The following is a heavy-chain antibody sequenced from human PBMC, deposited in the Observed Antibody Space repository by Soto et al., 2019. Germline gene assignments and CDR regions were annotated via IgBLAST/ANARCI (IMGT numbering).Heavy chain of an antibody. CDR1: GGSITSGGHY. J-gene: IGHJ4*02. CDR3: ARTTTVTTIDY. V-gene: IGHV4-31*03. CDR2: IFHSGST. Sequence: TSWTLSLTCTVSGGSITSGGHYWTLIRQHPGKGMEWIGNIFHSGSTYYNPSLKSRVTISIDTSKNQFSLKLSFVTAADTAAYYCARTTTVTTIDYWGQGTLVTVSS. D-gene: IGHD4-17*01.